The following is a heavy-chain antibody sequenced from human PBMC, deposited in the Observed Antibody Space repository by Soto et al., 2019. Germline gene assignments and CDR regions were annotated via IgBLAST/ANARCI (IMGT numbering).Heavy chain of an antibody. J-gene: IGHJ4*02. CDR2: IYYSGST. D-gene: IGHD3-22*01. Sequence: PSETLSLTCTVSGGSISSGGYYGSWIRQQRGRGLEWIGYIYYSGSTYYNPSLKSRVTISVDTSKSQFSLKLSSVTAADTAVYYCARAGGTDYDSSGYYHDYFDYWGQGTLVTVSS. CDR3: ARAGGTDYDSSGYYHDYFDY. CDR1: GGSISSGGYY. V-gene: IGHV4-31*03.